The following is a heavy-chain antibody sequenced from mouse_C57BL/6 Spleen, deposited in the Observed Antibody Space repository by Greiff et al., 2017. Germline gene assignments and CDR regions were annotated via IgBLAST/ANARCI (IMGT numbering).Heavy chain of an antibody. D-gene: IGHD1-1*01. J-gene: IGHJ1*03. CDR2: INPGSGGT. CDR1: GYAFTNYL. Sequence: QVQLQQSGAELVRPGTSVKVSCKASGYAFTNYLIEWVKQRPGQGLEWIGVINPGSGGTNYNEKFKGKATLTADKSSSTAYMQLSSLTSEDSAVYFCARRATVVATGDWYFDVWGTGTTVTVSS. CDR3: ARRATVVATGDWYFDV. V-gene: IGHV1-54*01.